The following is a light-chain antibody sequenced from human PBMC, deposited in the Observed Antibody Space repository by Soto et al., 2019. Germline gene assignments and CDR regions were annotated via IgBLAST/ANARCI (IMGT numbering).Light chain of an antibody. V-gene: IGKV3-11*01. CDR1: QSVDRY. CDR3: QQRAKWPST. J-gene: IGKJ2*02. CDR2: DAY. Sequence: GLTQSPDTLSLSPGETATLSCRASQSVDRYVAWYQQKVGQAPRRLIYDAYTRATGVGARFAGSGSATDFSLTITRLEPEDFAVYYCQQRAKWPSTFFQGTKVEMK.